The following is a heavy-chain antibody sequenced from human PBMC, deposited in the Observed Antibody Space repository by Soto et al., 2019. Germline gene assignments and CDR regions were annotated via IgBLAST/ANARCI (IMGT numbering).Heavy chain of an antibody. D-gene: IGHD4-17*01. CDR2: ISASNGNR. J-gene: IGHJ4*02. CDR3: TRGHGDFAGDFDY. CDR1: GYPFNKYS. Sequence: QGQLVQSGAEVKWPGASVKVSCKASGYPFNKYSISWVRQAPGQGLEWMGWISASNGNRNYAQKFQGRVTLGTDTSTSTAYMELGNLRSDDTAVYYCTRGHGDFAGDFDYWGQGTLVTVSS. V-gene: IGHV1-18*04.